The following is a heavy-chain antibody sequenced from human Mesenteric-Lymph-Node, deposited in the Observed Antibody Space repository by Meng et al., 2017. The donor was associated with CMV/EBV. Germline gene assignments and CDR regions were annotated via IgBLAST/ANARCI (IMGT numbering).Heavy chain of an antibody. V-gene: IGHV4-59*01. Sequence: SETLSLTCTVSGGSISNYYCSWIRQPPGKGLEWIGYIYYSGSTNYNPSLKSRITISVDTSKNQFSLKLSSVTAADTAVYYCAREIMVPGKHNWFDPWGQGTLVTVSS. J-gene: IGHJ5*02. D-gene: IGHD2-8*01. CDR3: AREIMVPGKHNWFDP. CDR1: GGSISNYY. CDR2: IYYSGST.